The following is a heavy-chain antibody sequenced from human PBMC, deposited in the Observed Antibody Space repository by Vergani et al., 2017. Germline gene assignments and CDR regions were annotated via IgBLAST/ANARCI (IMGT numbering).Heavy chain of an antibody. CDR1: GGTFSSYT. CDR2: IIPILGIA. D-gene: IGHD6-13*01. Sequence: QVQLVQSGAEVKKPGSSVKVSCKASGGTFSSYTISWVRQAPGQGLEWMGRIIPILGIANYAQKFQGRVTITADKSTSTAYMELSSLRSEDTAVYYCARALSSSWEPGAFDIWGQGTMVTVSS. J-gene: IGHJ3*02. CDR3: ARALSSSWEPGAFDI. V-gene: IGHV1-69*02.